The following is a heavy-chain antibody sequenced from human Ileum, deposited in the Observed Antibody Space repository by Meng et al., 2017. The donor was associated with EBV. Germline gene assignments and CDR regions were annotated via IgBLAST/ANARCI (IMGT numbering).Heavy chain of an antibody. CDR2: MNSNSGNT. Sequence: QLVQSGAEVRKPGGSVKVPCKASGYILCNHDINWMRQASGQGLEWMGWMNSNSGNTGYAPKFQGRVTMTRDTSISTAYMELTNLRSEDTALYYCARGSGAGGRDWFDPWGQGTLVTVSS. V-gene: IGHV1-8*01. J-gene: IGHJ5*02. D-gene: IGHD3-10*01. CDR3: ARGSGAGGRDWFDP. CDR1: GYILCNHD.